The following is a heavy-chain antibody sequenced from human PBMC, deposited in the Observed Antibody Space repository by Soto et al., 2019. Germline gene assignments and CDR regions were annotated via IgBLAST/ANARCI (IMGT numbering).Heavy chain of an antibody. Sequence: GGSLRLSCAASGFTFSSYEMNWVRQAPGKGLEWVSYISSSGSTIYYADSVKGRFTISRDNAKNSLYLQMNSLRAEDTAVYYCARLLLGVNWDYDAFDIWGQGTMVTVSS. CDR1: GFTFSSYE. CDR2: ISSSGSTI. J-gene: IGHJ3*02. CDR3: ARLLLGVNWDYDAFDI. V-gene: IGHV3-48*03. D-gene: IGHD1-7*01.